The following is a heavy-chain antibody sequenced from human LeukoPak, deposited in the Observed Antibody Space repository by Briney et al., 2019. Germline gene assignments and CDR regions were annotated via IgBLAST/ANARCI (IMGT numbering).Heavy chain of an antibody. CDR2: ISSSGGST. V-gene: IGHV3-23*01. D-gene: IGHD3-3*01. CDR3: AKDRPYYDFWSGYSIYYYYMDV. J-gene: IGHJ6*03. Sequence: GGSLRLSCTASGFTFSSYAMSWVRQAPGKGLEWVSAISSSGGSTYYADSVKGRFTISRDNSKNTLYLQMNSLRAEDTAVYYCAKDRPYYDFWSGYSIYYYYMDVWGKGTTVTVSS. CDR1: GFTFSSYA.